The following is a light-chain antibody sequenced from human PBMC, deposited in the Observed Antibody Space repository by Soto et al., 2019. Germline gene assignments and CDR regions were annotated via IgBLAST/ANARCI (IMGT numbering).Light chain of an antibody. V-gene: IGLV3-21*02. CDR1: NIGGKS. CDR2: DDT. J-gene: IGLJ1*01. Sequence: SYELTQPPSVSVAPGQTARVTCGGNNIGGKSVQWYRQKPGQAPVLVVYDDTDRPPGIPERFSASKSAFTASLTISGLQAEDAAHYYCSSYTTSYFYVFGPGTKVTV. CDR3: SSYTTSYFYV.